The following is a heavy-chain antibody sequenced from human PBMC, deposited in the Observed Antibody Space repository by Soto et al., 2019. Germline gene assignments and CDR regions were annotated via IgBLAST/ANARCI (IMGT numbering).Heavy chain of an antibody. CDR3: TRGEQYSGRIFDY. D-gene: IGHD1-26*01. CDR2: TYYRSKWYY. J-gene: IGHJ5*01. V-gene: IGHV6-1*01. CDR1: GDSVSSNSAG. Sequence: SQTLSLTCAITGDSVSSNSAGWSWVRQSPSRCLEWLGRTYYRSKWYYEYAVSVRGRITISPDTSKNQYSLQLNSVTPQDTAVYFCTRGEQYSGRIFDYWGQGTLVTV.